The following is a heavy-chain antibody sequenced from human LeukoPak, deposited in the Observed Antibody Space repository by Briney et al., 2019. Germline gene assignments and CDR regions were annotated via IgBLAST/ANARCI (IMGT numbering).Heavy chain of an antibody. CDR3: SSNRESRASHVWDY. V-gene: IGHV3-23*01. Sequence: WVSLRCSCSGGKFPFNTYGMTWLRHAPGHGLKLVATISGNGDNTYYADSLKGRFTVCRDNSKKSFFLHMRGLRIDDAGMYYCSSNRESRASHVWDYWGQGTLVTVSS. CDR2: ISGNGDNT. D-gene: IGHD1-14*01. J-gene: IGHJ4*02. CDR1: KFPFNTYG.